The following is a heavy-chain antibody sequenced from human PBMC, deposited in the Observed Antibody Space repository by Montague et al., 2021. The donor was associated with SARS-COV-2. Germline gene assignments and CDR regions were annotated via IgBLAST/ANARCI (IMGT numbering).Heavy chain of an antibody. CDR3: ARVGGGPTRYFDN. CDR2: IYTSRGT. J-gene: IGHJ4*02. D-gene: IGHD3-16*01. CDR1: GASFSSGDYY. V-gene: IGHV4-61*02. Sequence: TLSLTCTVSGASFSSGDYYWSWIRQPAGKGLEGVGLIYTSRGTKYNPSLTSRVTILVDTSKYQFSLNLRSVAAADASVYYCARVGGGPTRYFDNWGQGTLVTVSS.